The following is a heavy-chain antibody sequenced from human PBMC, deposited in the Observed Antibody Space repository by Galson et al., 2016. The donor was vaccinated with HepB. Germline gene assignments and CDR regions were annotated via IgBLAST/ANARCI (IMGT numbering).Heavy chain of an antibody. CDR1: GYTFTDYY. CDR2: INPETGGT. Sequence: SVKVSCKASGYTFTDYYIHWVRQAPRQGLEWMGWINPETGGTPFAQKFQGWVTMTTETSISTVYMELNRLRSDDTAVYYCARDLTGTTHFDYWGQGALVTVSS. J-gene: IGHJ4*02. CDR3: ARDLTGTTHFDY. V-gene: IGHV1-2*04. D-gene: IGHD1-7*01.